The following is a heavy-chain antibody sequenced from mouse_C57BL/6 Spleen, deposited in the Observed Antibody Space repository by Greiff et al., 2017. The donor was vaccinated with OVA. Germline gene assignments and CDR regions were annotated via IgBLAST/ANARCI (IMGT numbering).Heavy chain of an antibody. V-gene: IGHV5-9-1*02. D-gene: IGHD2-4*01. CDR2: ISSGGDYI. CDR3: TRDRYYDYDDY. J-gene: IGHJ3*01. Sequence: EVQGVESGEGLVKPGGSLKLSCAASGFTFSSYAMSWVRQTPEKRLEWVAYISSGGDYIYYADTVKGRFTISRDNARNTLYLQMSSLKSEDTAMYYCTRDRYYDYDDYWGQGTLVTVSA. CDR1: GFTFSSYA.